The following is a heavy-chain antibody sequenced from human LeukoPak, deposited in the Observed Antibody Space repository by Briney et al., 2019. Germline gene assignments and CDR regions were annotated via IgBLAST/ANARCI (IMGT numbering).Heavy chain of an antibody. CDR1: GFTFSSYT. CDR2: IISSGAYI. Sequence: PGGSLRLSCAASGFTFSSYTMNWVRQAPGKGLEWVSSIISSGAYIYYADSVKGRFTISRDNAKNTLYLQMNSLRAEDTAVYYCASDFGGYCSSTNCYLGHLDYGGEGTVVTVSS. V-gene: IGHV3-21*03. J-gene: IGHJ4*02. D-gene: IGHD2-2*01. CDR3: ASDFGGYCSSTNCYLGHLDY.